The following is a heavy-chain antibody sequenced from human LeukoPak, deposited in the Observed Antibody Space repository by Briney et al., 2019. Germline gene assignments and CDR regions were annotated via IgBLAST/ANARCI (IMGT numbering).Heavy chain of an antibody. D-gene: IGHD5-18*01. V-gene: IGHV4-38-2*01. J-gene: IGHJ4*02. Sequence: PSETLSLTCAVSGYSISSGYYWGWIRQPPGKGLEWIGSIYHSGSTHYNPSLKSRATMSVDTSKNHFSLTLSSVTAADTAVYYCARRNGGYSYGSHFDYWGQGTLVTVSS. CDR3: ARRNGGYSYGSHFDY. CDR2: IYHSGST. CDR1: GYSISSGYY.